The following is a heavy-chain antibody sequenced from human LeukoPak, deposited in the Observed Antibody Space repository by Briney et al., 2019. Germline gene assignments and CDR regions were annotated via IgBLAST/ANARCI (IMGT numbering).Heavy chain of an antibody. CDR2: INPSGGST. Sequence: ASVKVSCKASGYTFTSYYMHWVRQAPGQGLEWMGIINPSGGSTSYAQKFQGRVTMTRDMSTSTVYMELSSLRSEDTAVYYCARDNNRRRPEPYSGSYVWVGFDLWGRGTLVTVSS. V-gene: IGHV1-46*01. D-gene: IGHD1-26*01. CDR3: ARDNNRRRPEPYSGSYVWVGFDL. J-gene: IGHJ2*01. CDR1: GYTFTSYY.